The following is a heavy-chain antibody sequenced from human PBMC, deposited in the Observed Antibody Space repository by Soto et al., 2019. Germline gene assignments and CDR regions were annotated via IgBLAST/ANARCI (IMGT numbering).Heavy chain of an antibody. J-gene: IGHJ4*02. D-gene: IGHD2-8*01. CDR2: INHSGST. Sequence: SETLSLTCAVYGGSFSGYYWSWIRQPPGKGLEWIGEINHSGSTNYNPSLKSRVTISVDTSKNQFSLKLSSVTAADTAVYYCARGVGENGHKIVPRLDYWGQGTLVTV. CDR1: GGSFSGYY. V-gene: IGHV4-34*01. CDR3: ARGVGENGHKIVPRLDY.